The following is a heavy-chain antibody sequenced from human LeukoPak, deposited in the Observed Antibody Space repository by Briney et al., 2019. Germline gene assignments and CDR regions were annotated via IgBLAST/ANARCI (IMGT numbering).Heavy chain of an antibody. V-gene: IGHV1-2*02. CDR3: AREGYYDSSGSIGAFDI. D-gene: IGHD3-22*01. Sequence: ASVKVSCKASRYTFTGYYMHWVRQAPGQGLEWIGWINPNSGGTNYAQKFQGRVTMTRDTSISTAYMELSRLRSDDTAVYYCAREGYYDSSGSIGAFDIWGQGTMVTVSS. J-gene: IGHJ3*02. CDR2: INPNSGGT. CDR1: RYTFTGYY.